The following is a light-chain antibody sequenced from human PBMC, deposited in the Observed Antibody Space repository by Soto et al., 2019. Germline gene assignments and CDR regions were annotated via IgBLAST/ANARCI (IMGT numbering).Light chain of an antibody. CDR3: QQYGST. CDR1: QSVIRSY. J-gene: IGKJ2*01. Sequence: EIVLTQSPGTLSLSPGERATLSCRASQSVIRSYLAWYQQKPGQAPRLLIYGASSRVTGIPDRFSGSGSGTDFPLTMSRLEPGDFAVYYCQQYGSTFGQGTKLEIK. CDR2: GAS. V-gene: IGKV3-20*01.